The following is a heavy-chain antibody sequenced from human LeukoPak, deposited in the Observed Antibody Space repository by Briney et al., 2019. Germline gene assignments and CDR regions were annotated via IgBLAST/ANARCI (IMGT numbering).Heavy chain of an antibody. D-gene: IGHD3-22*01. CDR2: IYYSWST. J-gene: IGHJ4*02. Sequence: YPSETLSLTCTVSGGSISGYYWSWIRQPSGKGLEWIGYIYYSWSTNYNPSLKSRVTISVDTSKNQYSLKLSSVTAADTAVYYCTTVRYDSSGYYSYFDYWGQGTLVTVSS. CDR1: GGSISGYY. V-gene: IGHV4-59*01. CDR3: TTVRYDSSGYYSYFDY.